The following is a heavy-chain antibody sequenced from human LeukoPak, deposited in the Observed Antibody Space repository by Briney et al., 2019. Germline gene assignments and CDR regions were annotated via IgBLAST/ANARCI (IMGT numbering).Heavy chain of an antibody. D-gene: IGHD3-10*01. CDR1: GFSLSTSGVG. CDR2: IYWDDDK. J-gene: IGHJ4*02. V-gene: IGHV2-5*02. CDR3: AHRPAHTMVRGVIYFDY. Sequence: SGPTLVNPTQTLTLTCTFSGFSLSTSGVGVGWIRQPPGKALECLALIYWDDDKRYSPSLKSRLTITKDTSKNPVVLTMTNMDPVDTATYYCAHRPAHTMVRGVIYFDYWAQGTLVTVSS.